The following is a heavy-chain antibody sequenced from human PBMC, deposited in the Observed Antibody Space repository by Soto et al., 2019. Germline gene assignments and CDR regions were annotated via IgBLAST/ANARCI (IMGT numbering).Heavy chain of an antibody. CDR1: VGTFSSYA. V-gene: IGHV1-69*01. Sequence: QVQLVQSGAEVKKPGSSVKVSCKASVGTFSSYAISWVRQAPGQGLEWMGGVIPIFGTENYAKKFQGRVTITADESTITAYMELSSLRSEDAAVYYCATLTIFGVVPIYGMDVWGQGTTVTVSS. J-gene: IGHJ6*02. CDR3: ATLTIFGVVPIYGMDV. D-gene: IGHD3-3*01. CDR2: VIPIFGTE.